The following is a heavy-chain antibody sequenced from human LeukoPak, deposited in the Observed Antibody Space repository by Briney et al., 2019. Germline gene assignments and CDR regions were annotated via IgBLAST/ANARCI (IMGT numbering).Heavy chain of an antibody. Sequence: SETLSLTCAVYGESFSGYYWSWIRQPPGKGLEWIGEINHSGSTNYNPSLKSRVTISVDTSKNQFSLKLSSVTAADTAVYYCASSPANWFDPWGQGTLVTVSS. CDR2: INHSGST. CDR3: ASSPANWFDP. CDR1: GESFSGYY. V-gene: IGHV4-34*01. J-gene: IGHJ5*02.